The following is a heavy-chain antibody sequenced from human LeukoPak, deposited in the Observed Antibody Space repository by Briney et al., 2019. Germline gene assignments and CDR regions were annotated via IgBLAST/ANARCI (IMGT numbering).Heavy chain of an antibody. J-gene: IGHJ4*02. Sequence: KPGGSLRLSCAASGFTFSDYYMSWIRQAPGKGLEWVSYISSSGSTTYYADSVKGRFNISRDNAKNALYLQMNSLRAEDTAVYYCARDYYYCSGYYYFDYWGQGTLVTVSS. V-gene: IGHV3-11*01. CDR3: ARDYYYCSGYYYFDY. CDR1: GFTFSDYY. CDR2: ISSSGSTT. D-gene: IGHD3-22*01.